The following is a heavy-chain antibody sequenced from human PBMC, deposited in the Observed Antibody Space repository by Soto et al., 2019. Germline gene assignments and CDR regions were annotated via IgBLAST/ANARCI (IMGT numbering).Heavy chain of an antibody. CDR2: IIPIFGTA. CDR3: ARDLKMITGFDI. V-gene: IGHV1-69*13. CDR1: GGTFSSYA. D-gene: IGHD3-16*01. Sequence: SVKVSCKASGGTFSSYAISWVRQAPGQGLEWMGGIIPIFGTANYAQKFQGRVTITADESTSAAYMELSSLRSEDTAVYYCARDLKMITGFDIWGQGTMVTVSS. J-gene: IGHJ3*02.